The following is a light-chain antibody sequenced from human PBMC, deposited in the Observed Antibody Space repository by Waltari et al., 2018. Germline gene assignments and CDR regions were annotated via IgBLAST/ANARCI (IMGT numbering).Light chain of an antibody. V-gene: IGLV1-44*01. CDR2: SNN. J-gene: IGLJ3*02. Sequence: QSVLTQPPSASGTPGQWVTISCSGSSSNIGSNTVNWYQQLPGTAPKLLIYSNNQRPSWVPDRFSGSKSGSSASLASSGLQSEDEADYYCAAWDDSLNGPVFGGGTKLTVL. CDR3: AAWDDSLNGPV. CDR1: SSNIGSNT.